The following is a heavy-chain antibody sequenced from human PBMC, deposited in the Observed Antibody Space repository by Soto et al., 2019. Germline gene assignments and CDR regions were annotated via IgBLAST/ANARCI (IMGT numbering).Heavy chain of an antibody. CDR2: IRGKPFGGTT. J-gene: IGHJ5*02. D-gene: IGHD3-10*01. Sequence: LRISCTVNGFTIGDYYKSWFSQGPEKEVESVGFIRGKPFGGTTEFAASVKGRFPIARDDFRNIAYLQMNSLKTEDTATYYCFRDEYGWGIRQLQSDSWGQGTRVTVSS. CDR1: GFTIGDYY. V-gene: IGHV3-49*03. CDR3: FRDEYGWGIRQLQSDS.